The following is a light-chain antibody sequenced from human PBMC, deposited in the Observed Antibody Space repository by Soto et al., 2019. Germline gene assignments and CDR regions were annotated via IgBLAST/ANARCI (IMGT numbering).Light chain of an antibody. CDR1: SSDVGGYDY. V-gene: IGLV2-14*03. CDR2: DVS. J-gene: IGLJ1*01. Sequence: QSALTQPASVSGSPGQSITISCTGTSSDVGGYDYVSWYQHHPGKAPKLMIYDVSNRPSGVSNRFSGSKSGNTASLTISGLQAEDEADYYCSSYTSGSTLVFGTGTKLTVL. CDR3: SSYTSGSTLV.